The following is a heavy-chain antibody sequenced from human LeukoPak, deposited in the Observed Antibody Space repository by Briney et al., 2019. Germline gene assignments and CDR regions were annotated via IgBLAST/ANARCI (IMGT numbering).Heavy chain of an antibody. D-gene: IGHD6-13*01. CDR2: IANDGKDK. CDR1: GFTFSRYG. J-gene: IGHJ4*02. CDR3: AKDQQVGAAAYYFDS. V-gene: IGHV3-30*18. Sequence: SGGSLRLSCAASGFTFSRYGLHWVRQAPGKGLEWVAVIANDGKDKKYADSVKGRLTIFRDNSKSTLYLQMNSLRAEDTAVYYCAKDQQVGAAAYYFDSWGQGTLVTVSS.